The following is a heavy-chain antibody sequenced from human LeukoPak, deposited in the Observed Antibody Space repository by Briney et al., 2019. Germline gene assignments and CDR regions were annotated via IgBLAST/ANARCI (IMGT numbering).Heavy chain of an antibody. Sequence: SETLSLTCTVSGYSIGSGYYWGWIRQPPGKGLEWIGSIYHSGSTYYNPSLKSRVTISVDTSKNQFSLKLSSVTAADTAVYYCARDLRGTSCFDYWGQGTLVTVSS. J-gene: IGHJ4*02. CDR2: IYHSGST. D-gene: IGHD2-2*01. CDR1: GYSIGSGYY. V-gene: IGHV4-38-2*02. CDR3: ARDLRGTSCFDY.